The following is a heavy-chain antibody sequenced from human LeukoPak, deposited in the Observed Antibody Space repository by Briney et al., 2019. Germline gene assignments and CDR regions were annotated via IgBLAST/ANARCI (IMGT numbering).Heavy chain of an antibody. CDR2: IIPILGIA. J-gene: IGHJ6*03. Sequence: GSSVKVSCKASGDTFSSYTISWVRQAPGRGLEWMGRIIPILGIANYAQKFQGRVTITADKSTSTAYMELSSLRSEDTAVYYCARGDDQTHYYYYMDVWGKGTTVTVSS. CDR3: ARGDDQTHYYYYMDV. V-gene: IGHV1-69*02. D-gene: IGHD3-10*01. CDR1: GDTFSSYT.